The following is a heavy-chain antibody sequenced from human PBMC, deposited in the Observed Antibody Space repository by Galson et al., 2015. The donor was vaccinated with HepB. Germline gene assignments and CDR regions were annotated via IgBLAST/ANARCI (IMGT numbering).Heavy chain of an antibody. CDR2: ISGSGGST. V-gene: IGHV3-23*01. J-gene: IGHJ6*02. CDR1: GFTFSSYA. CDR3: ANSMVRGVTYYYGMDV. D-gene: IGHD3-10*01. Sequence: SLRLSCAASGFTFSSYAMSWVRQAPGKGLEWVSAISGSGGSTYYADSVKGRFTISRDNSKNTLYLQMNSLRAEDTAVYYCANSMVRGVTYYYGMDVWGQGTTVTVSS.